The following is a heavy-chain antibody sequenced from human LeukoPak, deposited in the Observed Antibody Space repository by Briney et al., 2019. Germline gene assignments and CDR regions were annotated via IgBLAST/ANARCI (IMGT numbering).Heavy chain of an antibody. CDR1: GFTFDDYA. V-gene: IGHV3-48*01. Sequence: QPGRSLRLSCAAYGFTFDDYAMHWVRQAPGKGLEWVSYISTGSSTMYYADSVKGRFTISRDNAKNSLYLQMNSLRAEDTAVYYCARGPPLFDPWGQGTLVTVSS. CDR3: ARGPPLFDP. CDR2: ISTGSSTM. J-gene: IGHJ5*02.